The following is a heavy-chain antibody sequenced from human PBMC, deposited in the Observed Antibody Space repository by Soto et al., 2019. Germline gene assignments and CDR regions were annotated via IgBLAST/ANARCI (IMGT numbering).Heavy chain of an antibody. V-gene: IGHV4-34*01. CDR2: INHSGST. D-gene: IGHD5-12*01. J-gene: IGHJ6*02. CDR3: TRDLDIGHRGYGQSNV. Sequence: PSETLSPPALSMVGPSVVTTGAGSASPQGRGWSGLGEINHSGSTNYNPSLKSRVTISVDTSRSQFSLKLNSVTAADTAVYYCTRDLDIGHRGYGQSNVWGQGKTVTVSS. CDR1: VGPSVVTT.